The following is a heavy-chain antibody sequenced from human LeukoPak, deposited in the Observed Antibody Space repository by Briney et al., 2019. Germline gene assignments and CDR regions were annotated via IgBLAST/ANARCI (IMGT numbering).Heavy chain of an antibody. D-gene: IGHD3-22*01. CDR1: GFTFSSYA. CDR3: AKSVYYYDSSGYLDY. Sequence: GGSLRLSCAASGFTFSSYAMSWVRQAPGKGLEWVSAISGSGGSTYYADSVKGRSTISRDNSKNTLYLQMNSLRAEDTAVYYCAKSVYYYDSSGYLDYWGQGTLVTVSS. V-gene: IGHV3-23*01. J-gene: IGHJ4*02. CDR2: ISGSGGST.